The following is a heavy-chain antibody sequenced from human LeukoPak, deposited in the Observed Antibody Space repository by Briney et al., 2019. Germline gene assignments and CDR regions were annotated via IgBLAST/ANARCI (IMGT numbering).Heavy chain of an antibody. CDR2: ISGDVSST. CDR1: GFTFDDHA. V-gene: IGHV3-43*02. J-gene: IGHJ3*02. CDR3: ARPKMVRGVDDAFDI. D-gene: IGHD3-10*01. Sequence: GGSLRLSCAASGFTFDDHAIHWVRQATGGGLEWVSLISGDVSSTYYADSVKGRFTISRNNNKNSLYLQMNSLRTEDTTLYYCARPKMVRGVDDAFDIWGQGTMVTVSS.